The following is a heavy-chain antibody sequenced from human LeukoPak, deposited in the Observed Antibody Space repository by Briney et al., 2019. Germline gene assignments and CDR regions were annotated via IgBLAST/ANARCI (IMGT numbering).Heavy chain of an antibody. CDR2: INYSGST. J-gene: IGHJ1*01. Sequence: SETLSLTCTVSGGSISSYYWSWIRQPPGKGLEWIGYINYSGSTNYNPSLKSRVTISVDTSKNQFSLKLSSVTAADTAVYYCARVTARIFQHWGQGTLVTVSS. D-gene: IGHD2-15*01. CDR3: ARVTARIFQH. V-gene: IGHV4-59*01. CDR1: GGSISSYY.